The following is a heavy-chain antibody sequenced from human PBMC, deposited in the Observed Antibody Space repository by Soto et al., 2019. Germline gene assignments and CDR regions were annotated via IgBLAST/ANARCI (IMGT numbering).Heavy chain of an antibody. D-gene: IGHD2-21*02. V-gene: IGHV3-48*02. CDR1: GFTFSSYS. J-gene: IGHJ4*02. Sequence: GGSLRLSCAASGFTFSSYSMNWVRQAPGKGLEWVSYISSSSSTIYYADSVKGRFTISRDNAKNSLYLQMNSLRDEDTAVYYCARALYCGGDCYNDYWGQGTLVTVSS. CDR2: ISSSSSTI. CDR3: ARALYCGGDCYNDY.